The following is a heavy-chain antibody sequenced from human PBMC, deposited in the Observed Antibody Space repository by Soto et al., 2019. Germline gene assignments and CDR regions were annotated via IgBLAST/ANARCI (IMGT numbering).Heavy chain of an antibody. CDR1: GFTFSSYG. CDR2: IWYDGSDK. CDR3: ARGYDSSGYYSNSYYFDY. J-gene: IGHJ4*02. D-gene: IGHD3-22*01. Sequence: QVQLVESGGGVVQPGRSLRLSCAASGFTFSSYGIHWVRQAPGKGLEWVAVIWYDGSDKDYADSVKGRFTISRDNSKNTLYLQMNSLRAEDTAVYYCARGYDSSGYYSNSYYFDYWGEGTLVTVSS. V-gene: IGHV3-33*01.